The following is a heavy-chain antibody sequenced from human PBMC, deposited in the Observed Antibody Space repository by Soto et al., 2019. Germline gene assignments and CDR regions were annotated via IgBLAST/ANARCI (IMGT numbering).Heavy chain of an antibody. Sequence: TLSLTCTVSGYSINNYYWSWIRQPPGKRLEWIGYIYYTGSTTYNPSLESRVTMSVDTSKNQFSLKLNSVNAADTAVYYCAKYRRTEAEGFTLDYWGRGTLVTVSS. CDR2: IYYTGST. V-gene: IGHV4-59*01. D-gene: IGHD6-13*01. CDR1: GYSINNYY. J-gene: IGHJ4*02. CDR3: AKYRRTEAEGFTLDY.